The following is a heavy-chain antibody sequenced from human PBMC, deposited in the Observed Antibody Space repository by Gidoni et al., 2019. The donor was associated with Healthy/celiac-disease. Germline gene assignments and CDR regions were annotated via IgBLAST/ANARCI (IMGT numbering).Heavy chain of an antibody. CDR3: ARHYYDSSGYSYFDY. CDR1: GYSFPSYW. V-gene: IGHV5-10-1*03. D-gene: IGHD3-22*01. Sequence: EVQLVQSGAEVKKPGESLRISCKGSGYSFPSYWISWVRQMPGKGLEWMGRIGPSDSYTNYSPSFQGHVTISADKSISTAYLQWSSLKASDTAMYYCARHYYDSSGYSYFDYWGQGTLVTVS. J-gene: IGHJ4*02. CDR2: IGPSDSYT.